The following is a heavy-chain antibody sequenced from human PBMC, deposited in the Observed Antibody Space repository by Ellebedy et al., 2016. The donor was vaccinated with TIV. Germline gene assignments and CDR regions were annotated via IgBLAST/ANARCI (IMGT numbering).Heavy chain of an antibody. Sequence: AASVKVSCKASGETYSSHALNWVRQPPGQGLEWVGRIIPILNVVNYARKFQGRVTITADRSTNIVYLELSSLRSEDTAVYYCARWGPYSGTFQGPFDFWGQGVLVTVSS. CDR3: ARWGPYSGTFQGPFDF. CDR2: IIPILNVV. D-gene: IGHD5-12*01. CDR1: GETYSSHA. V-gene: IGHV1-69*04. J-gene: IGHJ4*02.